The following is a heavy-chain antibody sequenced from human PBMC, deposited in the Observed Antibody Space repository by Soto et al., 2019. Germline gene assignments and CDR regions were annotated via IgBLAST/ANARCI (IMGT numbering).Heavy chain of an antibody. CDR3: AKVRIVGATWGGAFDI. V-gene: IGHV3-30*18. CDR1: GFTFSSYG. J-gene: IGHJ3*02. CDR2: ISYDGSNK. Sequence: QVQLVESGGGVVQPGRSLRLSCAASGFTFSSYGMHWVRQAPGKGLEWVAVISYDGSNKYYADSVKGRFTISRDNSKNTLYLQMNSLRAEDTAVYYCAKVRIVGATWGGAFDIWGQGTMVTVSS. D-gene: IGHD1-26*01.